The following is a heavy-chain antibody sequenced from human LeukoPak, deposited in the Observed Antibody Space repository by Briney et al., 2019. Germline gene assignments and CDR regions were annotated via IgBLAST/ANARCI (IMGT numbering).Heavy chain of an antibody. D-gene: IGHD3-16*01. V-gene: IGHV4-38-2*02. CDR3: ARIRIGGTDY. CDR1: GYSISSGYY. Sequence: SETLSLTCTVSGYSISSGYYWGWIRQPPGKGLEWIGSIYHSGSTYYNPSLKGRVTISVDTSKNQFSLKLSSVTAADTAVYYCARIRIGGTDYWGQGTLVTVSS. J-gene: IGHJ4*02. CDR2: IYHSGST.